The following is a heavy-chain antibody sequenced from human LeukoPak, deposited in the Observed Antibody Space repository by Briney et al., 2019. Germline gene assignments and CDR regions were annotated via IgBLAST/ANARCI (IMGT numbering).Heavy chain of an antibody. D-gene: IGHD6-13*01. CDR2: ISAYNGNT. V-gene: IGHV1-18*01. J-gene: IGHJ4*02. CDR3: ATLPPYSSSRLLIDY. Sequence: GASVKVSCKASGYTFTSYGISWVRQAPGQGLEWMGWISAYNGNTNYAQKLQGRVTMTTDTSTSTAYMELRSLRSDDTAVYYCATLPPYSSSRLLIDYWGQGTLVTVSS. CDR1: GYTFTSYG.